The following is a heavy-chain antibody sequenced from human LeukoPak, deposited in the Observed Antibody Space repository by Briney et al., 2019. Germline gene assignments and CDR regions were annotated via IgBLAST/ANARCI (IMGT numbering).Heavy chain of an antibody. J-gene: IGHJ4*02. CDR2: IYYIGTT. V-gene: IGHV4-59*01. CDR1: RGSISPYY. Sequence: PSETLSLTCTVSRGSISPYYWSWIRQSPGKGLEWIGYIYYIGTTNYNPSLQGRVTMSVDTSTNQFTLNLASVTAADTAVYYCARGGFESCSAGSCLLGNYWGQGILVAVSS. D-gene: IGHD2-15*01. CDR3: ARGGFESCSAGSCLLGNY.